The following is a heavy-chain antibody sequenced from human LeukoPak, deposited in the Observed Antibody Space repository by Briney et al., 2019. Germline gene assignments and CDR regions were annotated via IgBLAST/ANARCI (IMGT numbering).Heavy chain of an antibody. CDR3: AHRRGYNWFDP. CDR2: IYWNDDN. V-gene: IGHV2-5*01. Sequence: ACGPTLVNPTQTLTLTCSFSGFSLTTSGRGLAWIRQPPGKALEWLALIYWNDDNHQSPSLKSRLTIAKDTSKNQVVLTMTNMDPVDTATYYCAHRRGYNWFDPWDQGTLATVTS. J-gene: IGHJ5*02. CDR1: GFSLTTSGRG.